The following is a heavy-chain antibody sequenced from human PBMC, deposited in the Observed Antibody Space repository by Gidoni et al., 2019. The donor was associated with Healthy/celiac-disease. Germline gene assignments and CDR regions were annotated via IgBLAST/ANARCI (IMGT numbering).Heavy chain of an antibody. J-gene: IGHJ4*02. D-gene: IGHD3-10*01. CDR2: IIPIFGTA. V-gene: IGHV1-69*01. CDR1: EGTFSSYA. Sequence: QVQLVQSGAAVKKPGSSVKVSCKASEGTFSSYAISWVRQAPGQGLEWMGGIIPIFGTANYAQKFQGRVTITADESTSTAYMELSSLRSEDTAVYYCARGSTMVRGVMSYYFDYWGQGTLVTVSS. CDR3: ARGSTMVRGVMSYYFDY.